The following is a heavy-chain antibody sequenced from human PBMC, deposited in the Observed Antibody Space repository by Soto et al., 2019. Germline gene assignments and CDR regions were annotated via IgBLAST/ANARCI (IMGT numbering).Heavy chain of an antibody. CDR2: ISYDGSNK. CDR1: GFTFSSYG. CDR3: AKAEYQLLWCCQH. D-gene: IGHD2-2*01. J-gene: IGHJ1*01. V-gene: IGHV3-30*18. Sequence: QVQLVESGGGVVQPGRSLRLSCAASGFTFSSYGMHWVRQAPGKGLEWVAVISYDGSNKYYADSVKGRFTISRDNSKNTLYLQMNSLRAEDTAVYYCAKAEYQLLWCCQHWGQGTLVTVSS.